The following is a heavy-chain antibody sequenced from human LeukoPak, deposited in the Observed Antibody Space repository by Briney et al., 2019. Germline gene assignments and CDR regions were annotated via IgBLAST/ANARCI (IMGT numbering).Heavy chain of an antibody. CDR3: ARVEEKCWFDP. CDR1: GFTVSSNY. V-gene: IGHV3-7*01. J-gene: IGHJ5*02. D-gene: IGHD5-24*01. Sequence: GGSLRLSCAASGFTVSSNYMSWVRQAPGKGPEWVANIKQDGSDKYYVDSVKGRFTISRDNAKKALYLQMNSLRAEDTAVYYCARVEEKCWFDPWGQGTLVTVSS. CDR2: IKQDGSDK.